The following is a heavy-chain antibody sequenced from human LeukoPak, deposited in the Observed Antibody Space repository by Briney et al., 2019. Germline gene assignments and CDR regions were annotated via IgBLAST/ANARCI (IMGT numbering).Heavy chain of an antibody. J-gene: IGHJ4*02. CDR3: ARDQTYCSGDCYLTYDY. CDR1: GFIFSTYE. D-gene: IGHD2-21*02. V-gene: IGHV3-48*03. CDR2: ISASGGAI. Sequence: GGSLRLSCAASGFIFSTYEMSWVRQAPGKGLEWVSYISASGGAIYYADSVKGRFTISRDNAQNSLYLQMNNLRVDDTAVYYCARDQTYCSGDCYLTYDYWGQGILVTVSS.